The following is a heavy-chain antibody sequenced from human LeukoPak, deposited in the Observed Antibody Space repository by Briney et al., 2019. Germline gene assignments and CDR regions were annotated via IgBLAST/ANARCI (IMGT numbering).Heavy chain of an antibody. D-gene: IGHD6-13*01. CDR2: INTNTGNP. CDR1: GYTFTSYA. Sequence: ASVKVSCKASGYTFTSYAMNWVRQAPGQGLEWMGWINTNTGNPTYAQGFTGRFVFSLDTSVSTAYLQISSLKAEDTAVYYCARDPRHSSSWYYYYMDVWGKGTTVTISS. CDR3: ARDPRHSSSWYYYYMDV. J-gene: IGHJ6*03. V-gene: IGHV7-4-1*02.